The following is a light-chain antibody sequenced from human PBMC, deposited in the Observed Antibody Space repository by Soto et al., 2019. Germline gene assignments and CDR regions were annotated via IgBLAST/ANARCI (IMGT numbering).Light chain of an antibody. CDR3: QEYKTGPGYN. V-gene: IGKV1-5*03. CDR1: QSFGRW. J-gene: IGKJ2*01. Sequence: DIQMTQSPSTLSASVGDRVTITCRASQSFGRWLAWYQQKPGKAPELLIYKTSTLERGVASRFSGSGSGREFALTISSLQPDDFATYYCQEYKTGPGYNFGQGTRLEIK. CDR2: KTS.